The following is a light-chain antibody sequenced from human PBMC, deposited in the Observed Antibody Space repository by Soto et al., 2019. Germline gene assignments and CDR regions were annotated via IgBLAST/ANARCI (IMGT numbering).Light chain of an antibody. CDR3: QQYHGAWT. CDR2: KAS. J-gene: IGKJ1*01. Sequence: DFQMTQFPSTLSASVGDRVTITCRASQSVSDWLAWYQQQAGKAPKLLIFKASSLQSGVTSRFSGSGSGTEFTLTISSLQPDDSGTYYCQQYHGAWTFGHGTKVEIK. V-gene: IGKV1-5*03. CDR1: QSVSDW.